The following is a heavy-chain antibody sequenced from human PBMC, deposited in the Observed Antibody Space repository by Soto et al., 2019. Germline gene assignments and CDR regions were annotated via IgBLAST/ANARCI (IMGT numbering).Heavy chain of an antibody. D-gene: IGHD3-10*01. CDR1: GFTFSSYA. J-gene: IGHJ4*02. CDR3: AKDFSNSGSYYSDY. V-gene: IGHV3-23*01. CDR2: ISGSGGST. Sequence: PGGSLRLSCAASGFTFSSYAMSWVRRAPGKGLEWVSAISGSGGSTYYADSVKGRFTISRDNSKNTLFLQMNSLRADDTAVYYCAKDFSNSGSYYSDYWGQGTLVTVSS.